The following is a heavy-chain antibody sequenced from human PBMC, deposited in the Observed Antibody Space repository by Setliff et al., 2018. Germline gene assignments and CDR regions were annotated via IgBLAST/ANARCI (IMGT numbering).Heavy chain of an antibody. CDR3: ARGAPQRSSFDSRYMDV. D-gene: IGHD1-1*01. V-gene: IGHV4-34*01. J-gene: IGHJ6*03. CDR1: GGSFSDYY. CDR2: INHSGST. Sequence: PSETLSLTCGASGGSFSDYYWTWIRQTPGKGLEWIGEINHSGSTKCNPSLKSRVTISVDKSKNQFSLRLSSLTAADTAVYYCARGAPQRSSFDSRYMDVWDKGATVTVSS.